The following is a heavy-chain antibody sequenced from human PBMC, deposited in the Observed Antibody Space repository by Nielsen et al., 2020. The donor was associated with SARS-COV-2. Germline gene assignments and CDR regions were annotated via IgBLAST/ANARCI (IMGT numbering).Heavy chain of an antibody. CDR3: ARDVGLTRPDLLEY. J-gene: IGHJ4*02. D-gene: IGHD1/OR15-1a*01. CDR2: ITPIFDTA. V-gene: IGHV1-69*06. CDR1: GGTFNSYA. Sequence: SVKVSCKASGGTFNSYAISWVRQAPGQGLEWMGGITPIFDTAKYAQKFQGRVIMTADTSTATAYMELRSLRSDDTANYYCARDVGLTRPDLLEYWGQGTLVTVSS.